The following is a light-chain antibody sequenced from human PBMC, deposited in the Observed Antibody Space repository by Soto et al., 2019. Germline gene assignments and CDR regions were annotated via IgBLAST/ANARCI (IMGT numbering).Light chain of an antibody. J-gene: IGKJ2*01. V-gene: IGKV1-9*01. CDR3: QQLNSYPA. CDR2: GAS. CDR1: QAISSY. Sequence: DIQLTQSPSFLSASVGDRVTITCRASQAISSYLVWYQQKPGKAPKLLIFGASTLQSGVPSRFSGSGFGTEFTLTISSLQPEDFATYYCQQLNSYPAFGQGTKLEIK.